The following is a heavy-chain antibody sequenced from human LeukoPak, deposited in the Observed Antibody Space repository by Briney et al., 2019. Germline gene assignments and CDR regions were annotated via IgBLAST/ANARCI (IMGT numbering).Heavy chain of an antibody. CDR1: GFTFSDYY. V-gene: IGHV3-11*01. D-gene: IGHD1-26*01. CDR3: ATIDVGATDY. CDR2: ISSSGSTI. J-gene: IGHJ4*02. Sequence: GGSLRLSCAASGFTFSDYYMSWSRQAPGKGLEGGSDISSSGSTIYYADAVKGRFTISRDNAKQSLYLQMNSLRAEDTAVYYCATIDVGATDYWGQGTLVTVSS.